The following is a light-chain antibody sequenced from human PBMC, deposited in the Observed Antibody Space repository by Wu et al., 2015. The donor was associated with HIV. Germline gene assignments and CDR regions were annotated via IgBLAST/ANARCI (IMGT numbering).Light chain of an antibody. CDR1: QTIRNW. Sequence: DIQMTQTPSTLSASVGDSVTITCRASQTIRNWLAWYQQKPGKAPKLLISEASTLESGVPSRFSGSGSGTEFTLTINSLQPDDFATYYCQQYNSYSCTFGEGTQVQIK. CDR3: QQYNSYSCT. V-gene: IGKV1-5*03. J-gene: IGKJ1*01. CDR2: EAS.